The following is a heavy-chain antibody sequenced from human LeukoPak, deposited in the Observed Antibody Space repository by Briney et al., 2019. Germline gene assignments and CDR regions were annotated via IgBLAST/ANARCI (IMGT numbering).Heavy chain of an antibody. J-gene: IGHJ4*02. CDR1: GFTFNSYS. V-gene: IGHV3-21*04. D-gene: IGHD1-1*01. Sequence: PGGSLRLSCAASGFTFNSYSMNWVRQAPGKGLEWVSSISSSSSYIYYADSVKGRFTISRDNSKNTLYLQMNSLRAEDTAVYYCALEQTLYYFDYWGQGTLVTVSS. CDR3: ALEQTLYYFDY. CDR2: ISSSSSYI.